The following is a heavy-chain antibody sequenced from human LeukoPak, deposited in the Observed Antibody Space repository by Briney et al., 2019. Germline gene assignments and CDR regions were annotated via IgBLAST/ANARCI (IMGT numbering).Heavy chain of an antibody. CDR3: ATLPGGYSSSSDLDY. Sequence: KSSETLSLTCTVSGGSISSGSYYWSWIRQPAGKGLEWIGRIYTSGSTNYNPSLKSRVTISVDTSKNQFSLKLSSVTAADTAVYYCATLPGGYSSSSDLDYWGQGTLVTVSS. D-gene: IGHD6-6*01. CDR2: IYTSGST. J-gene: IGHJ4*02. V-gene: IGHV4-61*02. CDR1: GGSISSGSYY.